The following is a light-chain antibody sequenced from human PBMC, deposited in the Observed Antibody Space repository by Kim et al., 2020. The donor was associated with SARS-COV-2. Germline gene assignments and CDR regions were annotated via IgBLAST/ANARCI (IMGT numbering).Light chain of an antibody. J-gene: IGKJ2*01. V-gene: IGKV3-20*01. Sequence: EIVLTQSPGTLSLSPGERATLSCRASQSVRSRYLAWYQQKPGQAPRLLIYGVSNRATGIPDRFSGSGSGTDFTLTVTRLEPEDFAVYFCQHYGTSPPMYTFGQGTKLEI. CDR2: GVS. CDR3: QHYGTSPPMYT. CDR1: QSVRSRY.